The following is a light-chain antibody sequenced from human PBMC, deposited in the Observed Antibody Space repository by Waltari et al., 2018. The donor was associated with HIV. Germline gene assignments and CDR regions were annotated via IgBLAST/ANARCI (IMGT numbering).Light chain of an antibody. CDR1: QSLLHSNGYNY. V-gene: IGKV2-28*01. CDR2: LGS. J-gene: IGKJ1*01. Sequence: DIVMTQSPLSLPVTPGEPASISCRSSQSLLHSNGYNYLDWYLQKPGQSPQLLIYLGSNRASGVPDRFSGRGSGTDFTLKSSRVEAEDVGVYYCMQALQTLWTFGQGTKVEIK. CDR3: MQALQTLWT.